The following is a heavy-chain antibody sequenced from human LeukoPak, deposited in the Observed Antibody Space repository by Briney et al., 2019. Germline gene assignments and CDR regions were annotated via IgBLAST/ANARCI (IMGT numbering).Heavy chain of an antibody. CDR1: GFTLSDHY. J-gene: IGHJ4*02. Sequence: GSLRLSCAASGFTLSDHYMSWIRQAPGKGLEWIGEINHSGSTNYNPSLKSRVTISVDTSKNQFSLNLNSVTAADTAMYYCARQRTVVTPEFFDFWGQGTLVIVSS. D-gene: IGHD4-23*01. V-gene: IGHV4-34*01. CDR3: ARQRTVVTPEFFDF. CDR2: INHSGST.